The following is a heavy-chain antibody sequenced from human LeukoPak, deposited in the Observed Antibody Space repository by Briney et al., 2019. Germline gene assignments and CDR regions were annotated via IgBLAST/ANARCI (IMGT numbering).Heavy chain of an antibody. CDR2: ISGSGGST. D-gene: IGHD6-6*01. Sequence: LSGESLRLSCAASGFTFSSYAMSWVRQAPGKGLEWVSAISGSGGSTYYADSVKGRFTISRDNSKNTLYLQMNSLRAEGTAVYYCAKGTYSNSPHPPLCDYWGQGTLVTVSS. V-gene: IGHV3-23*01. CDR3: AKGTYSNSPHPPLCDY. J-gene: IGHJ4*02. CDR1: GFTFSSYA.